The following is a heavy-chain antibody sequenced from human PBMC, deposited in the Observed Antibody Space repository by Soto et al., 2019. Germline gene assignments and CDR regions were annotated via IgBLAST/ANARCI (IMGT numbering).Heavy chain of an antibody. Sequence: PSETLSLTCTVSGGSISSYYWSWIRQPPGKGLEWIGYIYYSGSTNYNPSLKSRVALSVDTSKNQFSLKLSSVTAADTAVYYCARGGIINYYGSGSYYRAKMDVWGQGTTVTVSS. CDR2: IYYSGST. CDR1: GGSISSYY. V-gene: IGHV4-59*01. CDR3: ARGGIINYYGSGSYYRAKMDV. D-gene: IGHD3-10*01. J-gene: IGHJ6*02.